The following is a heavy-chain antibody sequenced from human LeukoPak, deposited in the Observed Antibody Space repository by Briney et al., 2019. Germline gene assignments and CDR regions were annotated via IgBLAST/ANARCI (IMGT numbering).Heavy chain of an antibody. J-gene: IGHJ4*02. V-gene: IGHV3-66*01. D-gene: IGHD6-25*01. CDR1: GFIVNNNY. CDR3: ARYQAATGFFDY. CDR2: IYSDGST. Sequence: PGGSLRLSCAASGFIVNNNYMSWVRQAPGKGLEWVSVIYSDGSTYYADSVKGRFMISRDNSKNTLSLQMSSLRAEDTAVYYCARYQAATGFFDYWGQGTLVTVSS.